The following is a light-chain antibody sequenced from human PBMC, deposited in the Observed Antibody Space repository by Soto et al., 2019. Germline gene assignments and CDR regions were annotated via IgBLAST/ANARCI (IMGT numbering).Light chain of an antibody. CDR2: EVS. CDR1: SSDVGAYNY. V-gene: IGLV2-8*01. J-gene: IGLJ1*01. CDR3: RSYAGSNTYV. Sequence: QSALTQPPSASGSPGQSVTISCTGTSSDVGAYNYVSWYQQHPGKAPKLMIYEVSKRPSGVPDRFSGSKSGNTASLTVSGLQAEDETDYYCRSYAGSNTYVFGTGTKSPS.